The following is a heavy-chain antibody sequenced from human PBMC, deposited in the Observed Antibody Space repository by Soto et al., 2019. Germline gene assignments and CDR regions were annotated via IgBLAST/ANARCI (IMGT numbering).Heavy chain of an antibody. CDR1: VYTLTTFF. J-gene: IGHJ6*02. CDR3: AREAIVARATTGMDV. V-gene: IGHV1-46*01. CDR2: INTGYPSGRST. Sequence: QVQLVQSGAEVKKPGASVKDSCKASVYTLTTFFMHWVRQAPGQGLEWMRVINTGYPSGRSTSYAQKFQSRVTLTTDTSTSTVYMALRRLRSHDTAVYYCAREAIVARATTGMDVWGQGTTVTVSS. D-gene: IGHD1-26*01.